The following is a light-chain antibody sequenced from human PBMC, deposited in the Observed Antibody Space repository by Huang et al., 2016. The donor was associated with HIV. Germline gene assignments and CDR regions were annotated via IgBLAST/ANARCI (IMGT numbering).Light chain of an antibody. CDR2: GAS. Sequence: EIVLTQSPGPLALSPGERATLSCRASQSIRSSLAGYQQKPGQAPRLLIYGASTRATGIPDRFSGSGSGTDFTLTVSRLEPEDFAVFYCQQYGSLPRTFGQGTKVEIK. CDR3: QQYGSLPRT. V-gene: IGKV3-20*01. CDR1: QSIRSS. J-gene: IGKJ1*01.